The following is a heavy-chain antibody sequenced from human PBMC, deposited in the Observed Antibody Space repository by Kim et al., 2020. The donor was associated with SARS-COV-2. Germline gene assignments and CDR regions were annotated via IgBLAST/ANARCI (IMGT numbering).Heavy chain of an antibody. J-gene: IGHJ4*02. V-gene: IGHV3-23*01. Sequence: GGSLRLSCAASGFTFSSYAMSWVRQAPGKGLEWVSAISGSGGSTYYADSVKGRFTISRDNSKNTLYLQMNSLRAEDTAVYYCAKDSCSSTSCPSDYWGQGTLVTVSS. CDR2: ISGSGGST. CDR3: AKDSCSSTSCPSDY. D-gene: IGHD2-2*01. CDR1: GFTFSSYA.